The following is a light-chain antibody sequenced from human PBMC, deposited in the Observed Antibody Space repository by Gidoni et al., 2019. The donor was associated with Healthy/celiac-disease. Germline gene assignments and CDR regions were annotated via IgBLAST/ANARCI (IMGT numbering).Light chain of an antibody. Sequence: QAVLTQPPSVSGAPGHRVTISCTGSSYNIGAGYDVHWYQQFPGTAPKLLIYGNSNRPSGVPDRFSGSKSGTSASLAITGLQAEDEADYYCQSYDSSLSPYVFGTGTKVTVL. J-gene: IGLJ1*01. V-gene: IGLV1-40*01. CDR2: GNS. CDR1: SYNIGAGYD. CDR3: QSYDSSLSPYV.